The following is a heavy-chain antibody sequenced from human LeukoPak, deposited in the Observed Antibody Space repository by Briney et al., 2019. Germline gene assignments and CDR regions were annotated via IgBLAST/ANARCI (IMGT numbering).Heavy chain of an antibody. CDR3: AKNPVNQLPTWRGAFDP. CDR1: GFTFSSYA. D-gene: IGHD2-2*01. Sequence: GGSLRLSCAASGFTFSSYAMSWVRQAPGKGLEWVSAISGSGGSTYYADSVKGRFTISRDNSKNTLYLQMNSLRAEDTAVYYCAKNPVNQLPTWRGAFDPWGQGTLVTVSS. V-gene: IGHV3-23*01. J-gene: IGHJ5*02. CDR2: ISGSGGST.